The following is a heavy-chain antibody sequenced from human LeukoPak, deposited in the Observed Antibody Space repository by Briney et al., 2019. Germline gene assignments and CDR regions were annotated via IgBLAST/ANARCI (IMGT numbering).Heavy chain of an antibody. D-gene: IGHD4-17*01. CDR2: IYTSGST. V-gene: IGHV4-4*07. CDR3: ARGPLTMTRGFDP. J-gene: IGHJ5*02. Sequence: PSETLSLTCTVSGGSINTYYWSWTRQPAGKGREGIGRIYTSGSTNYNPSLKSRVTMSVDTSKNQFSLKLSSVTAADTSVYYCARGPLTMTRGFDPWGQGTLVTVSS. CDR1: GGSINTYY.